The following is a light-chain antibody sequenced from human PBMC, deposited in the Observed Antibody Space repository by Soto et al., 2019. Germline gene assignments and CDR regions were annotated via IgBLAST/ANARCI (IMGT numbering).Light chain of an antibody. CDR3: QQYNKWAIT. J-gene: IGKJ5*01. V-gene: IGKV3-15*01. CDR1: QSVSSS. CDR2: GAS. Sequence: IVMTQSPTTLSVSPGERATLSCSASQSVSSSLAWYQQKPGQSPRLLIFGASTRATGIPARFSGSGSGTEFTLTISSLQSEVFAVYYCQQYNKWAITFGQGTRLEI.